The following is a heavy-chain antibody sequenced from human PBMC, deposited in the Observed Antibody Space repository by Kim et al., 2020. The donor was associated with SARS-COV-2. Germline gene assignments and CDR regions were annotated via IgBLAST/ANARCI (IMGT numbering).Heavy chain of an antibody. CDR1: GYTFTSYA. CDR3: ARHPVSITIFGVVISYWYFDL. CDR2: INTNTGNP. V-gene: IGHV7-4-1*02. Sequence: ASVKVSCKASGYTFTSYAMNWVRQAPGQGLEWMGLINTNTGNPTYAQGFTGRFVFSLDTSVSTAYLQISSLKAEDTAVYYCARHPVSITIFGVVISYWYFDLWGRGTLVTVSS. J-gene: IGHJ2*01. D-gene: IGHD3-3*01.